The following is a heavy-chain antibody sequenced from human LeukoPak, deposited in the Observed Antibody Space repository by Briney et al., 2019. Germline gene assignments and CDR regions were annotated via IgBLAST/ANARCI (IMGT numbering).Heavy chain of an antibody. V-gene: IGHV4-39*07. D-gene: IGHD3-10*01. J-gene: IGHJ4*02. CDR3: ATSGPIYYGSGSYYNHFDY. CDR2: IYYSGST. Sequence: SSETLSLTCTVSGGSVSSTSNYWGWIRQPPGKGLEWIGSIYYSGSTYYNPSLKSRVTISVDTSKNQFSLKLSSVTAADTAVYYCATSGPIYYGSGSYYNHFDYWGQGTLVTVSS. CDR1: GGSVSSTSNY.